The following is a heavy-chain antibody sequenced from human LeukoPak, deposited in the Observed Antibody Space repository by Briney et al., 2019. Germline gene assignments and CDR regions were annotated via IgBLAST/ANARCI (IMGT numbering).Heavy chain of an antibody. CDR3: ARVIGYYGSGSYLWFDP. Sequence: KASETLSLTCAVSGGSISSSNWWSWLRQPPGKGLEWRGEIYRSGSTNYNPSLKSRVTISVDKSKNQFSLKLSSVTAADTAVYYCARVIGYYGSGSYLWFDPWGQGTLVTVSS. J-gene: IGHJ5*02. CDR1: GGSISSSNW. D-gene: IGHD3-10*01. CDR2: IYRSGST. V-gene: IGHV4-4*02.